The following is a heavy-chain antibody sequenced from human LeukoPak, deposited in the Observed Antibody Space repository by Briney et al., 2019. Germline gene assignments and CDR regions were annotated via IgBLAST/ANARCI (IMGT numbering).Heavy chain of an antibody. V-gene: IGHV3-7*01. CDR3: ARDRFYGDYAGVADY. J-gene: IGHJ4*02. CDR1: GFTLSTSL. Sequence: GGSLRLSCAASGFTLSTSLMGWVRQAPGKGLEWVANIKQDGSEKYYVDSVRGRFTISRDNAKNSLYLQMNSLGAEDTAVYYCARDRFYGDYAGVADYWGQGTLVTVSS. D-gene: IGHD4-17*01. CDR2: IKQDGSEK.